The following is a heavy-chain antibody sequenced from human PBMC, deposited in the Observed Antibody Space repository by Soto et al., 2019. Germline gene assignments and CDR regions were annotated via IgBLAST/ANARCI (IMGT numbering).Heavy chain of an antibody. CDR2: IYYSGST. CDR1: GGSISSGGYY. Sequence: SETLSLTCTVSGGSISSGGYYWSWIRQHPGKGLEWIGYIYYSGSTYYNPSLKSRVTISVDTSKNQFSLKLSSVTAADTAVYYCARGQDFWSGSGDFDYWGQGTLVTVSS. CDR3: ARGQDFWSGSGDFDY. D-gene: IGHD3-3*01. J-gene: IGHJ4*02. V-gene: IGHV4-31*03.